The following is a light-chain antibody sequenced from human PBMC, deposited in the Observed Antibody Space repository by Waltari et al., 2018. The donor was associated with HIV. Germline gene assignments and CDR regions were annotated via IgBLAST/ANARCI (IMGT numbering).Light chain of an antibody. CDR1: SSNIGSNT. CDR3: AAWDDSLNGWV. J-gene: IGLJ3*02. Sequence: QSVLTQPPSASGTPGQRVTISCSGSSSNIGSNTVSCFQQLPGTAPKLLIYSNNQRPSGVPARSSGSKSGTSASLAITGLQSEDEADYYCAAWDDSLNGWVFGGGTKLTVL. CDR2: SNN. V-gene: IGLV1-44*01.